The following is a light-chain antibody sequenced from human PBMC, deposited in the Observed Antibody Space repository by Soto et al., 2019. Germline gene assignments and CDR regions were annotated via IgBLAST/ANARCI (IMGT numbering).Light chain of an antibody. CDR1: QGISNY. V-gene: IGKV1-27*01. CDR2: AAS. Sequence: DIQMTQSPSSLSASVGDRVTITCRASQGISNYLAWYQQKPGKVPKLLIYAASTLQSGVPSRFSGSGSGADFPLTISSLQPEDVATYYCQKYNSAPRTFGQGPKVEIK. J-gene: IGKJ1*01. CDR3: QKYNSAPRT.